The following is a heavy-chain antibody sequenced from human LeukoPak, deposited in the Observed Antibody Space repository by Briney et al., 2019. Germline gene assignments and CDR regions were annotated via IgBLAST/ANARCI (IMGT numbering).Heavy chain of an antibody. D-gene: IGHD2-2*01. CDR2: IYPGDSDT. Sequence: GESLKISCKGSGYSFTSYWIGWVRQMPGKGLEWMGIIYPGDSDTRYSPSFQGQVTISAGKSISTAYLQWSSLKASDTAMYYCARHAGYCSSTSCYYIAAALYYFDYWGQGTLVTVSS. V-gene: IGHV5-51*01. CDR1: GYSFTSYW. CDR3: ARHAGYCSSTSCYYIAAALYYFDY. J-gene: IGHJ4*02.